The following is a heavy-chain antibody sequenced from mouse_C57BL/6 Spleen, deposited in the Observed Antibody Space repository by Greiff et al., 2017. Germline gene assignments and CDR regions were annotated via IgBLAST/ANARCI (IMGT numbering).Heavy chain of an antibody. V-gene: IGHV1-82*01. Sequence: QVQLKQSVPELVKPGASVKISCKSSGYALSSPWLTWVKQRPGKGLEWIGRIYPGDGDTNYNGKFKGKATLTADKSSSTAYMQLSSLTSEDSAVYFCARGWYPWFAYWGQGPLVTVS. CDR1: GYALSSPW. CDR2: IYPGDGDT. D-gene: IGHD1-1*02. CDR3: ARGWYPWFAY. J-gene: IGHJ3*01.